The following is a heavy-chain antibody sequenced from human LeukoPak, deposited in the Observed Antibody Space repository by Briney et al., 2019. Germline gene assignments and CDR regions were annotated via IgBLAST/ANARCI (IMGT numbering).Heavy chain of an antibody. CDR3: VTNSIGYCSGGNCYQVSDY. CDR2: LYHSGST. V-gene: IGHV4-4*02. D-gene: IGHD2-15*01. J-gene: IGHJ4*02. CDR1: GGSINSNNW. Sequence: SETLSLTCAVSGGSINSNNWWSWVRQPPGKGLGWIGELYHSGSTNYNPSLKSRVTISVDKSKKQFSLKLSSVTAADTAVYYCVTNSIGYCSGGNCYQVSDYWGQGTLVTVSS.